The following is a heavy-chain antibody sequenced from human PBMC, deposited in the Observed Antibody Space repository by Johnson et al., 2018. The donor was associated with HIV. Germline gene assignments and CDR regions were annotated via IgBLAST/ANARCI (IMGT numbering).Heavy chain of an antibody. CDR2: IRYDGSNK. CDR1: GFTFSSYG. D-gene: IGHD1-1*01. Sequence: VQLVESGGGVVQPGGSLRLSCAASGFTFSSYGMHWVRQAPGKGLEWVAFIRYDGSNKEYADPVKGRFTISRDNSKNTLYLQMNSRRAEDTAVYYCASNFRFGIWGQGTMVTVSS. V-gene: IGHV3-30*02. CDR3: ASNFRFGI. J-gene: IGHJ3*02.